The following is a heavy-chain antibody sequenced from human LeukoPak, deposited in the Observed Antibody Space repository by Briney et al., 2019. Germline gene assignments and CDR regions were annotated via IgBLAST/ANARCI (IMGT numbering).Heavy chain of an antibody. CDR2: IYSGGST. Sequence: GGSLRLSCAASGFTVSSNYMSWVRQAPGKGLEWVSVIYSGGSTYYADSVKGRFTISRDNSKNTLYLQMNSLRAEDTAVYYCARVTSFDDSSGYYPVDYFDYWGQGTLVTVSS. D-gene: IGHD3-22*01. CDR3: ARVTSFDDSSGYYPVDYFDY. V-gene: IGHV3-53*01. J-gene: IGHJ4*02. CDR1: GFTVSSNY.